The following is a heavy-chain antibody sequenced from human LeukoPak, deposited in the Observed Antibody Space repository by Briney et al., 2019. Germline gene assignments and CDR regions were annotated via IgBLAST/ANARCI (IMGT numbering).Heavy chain of an antibody. CDR3: ARVLRDGSGSYFNY. Sequence: SETLSLTCTVSGGSISSYYWSWIRQPPGKGLEWIGYIYYSGSTNYNPSLKSRVTISVDTSKNQFSLKLSSVTAADTAVYYCARVLRDGSGSYFNYWGQGTLVTVSS. D-gene: IGHD3-10*01. CDR2: IYYSGST. CDR1: GGSISSYY. J-gene: IGHJ4*02. V-gene: IGHV4-59*12.